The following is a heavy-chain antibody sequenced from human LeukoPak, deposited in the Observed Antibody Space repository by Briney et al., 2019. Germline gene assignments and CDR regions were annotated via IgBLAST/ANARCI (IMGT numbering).Heavy chain of an antibody. CDR1: GFPFSSYA. CDR2: ISGSGGST. V-gene: IGHV3-23*01. J-gene: IGHJ4*02. CDR3: AKDMYYDSSGYYLFDY. Sequence: GSLRLSCAASGFPFSSYAMSWVRQAPAKGLEWVSAISGSGGSTYYADSVKGRFTISRDNSKNTLYLQMNSLRAEDTAVYSCAKDMYYDSSGYYLFDYWGQGTLVTVSS. D-gene: IGHD3-22*01.